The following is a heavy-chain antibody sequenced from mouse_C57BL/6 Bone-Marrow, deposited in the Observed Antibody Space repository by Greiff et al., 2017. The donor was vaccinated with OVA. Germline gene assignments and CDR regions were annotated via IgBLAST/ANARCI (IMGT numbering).Heavy chain of an antibody. CDR2: IYPGDGDT. J-gene: IGHJ2*01. D-gene: IGHD1-1*01. CDR1: GYAFSSSW. CDR3: ASYYYFDY. Sequence: QVQLKESGPELVKPGASVKISCKASGYAFSSSWMNWVKQRPGKGLEWIGRIYPGDGDTNYNGKFKGKATLTADKSSSTAYMQLSSLTSEDSAVYFCASYYYFDYWGQGTTLTVSS. V-gene: IGHV1-82*01.